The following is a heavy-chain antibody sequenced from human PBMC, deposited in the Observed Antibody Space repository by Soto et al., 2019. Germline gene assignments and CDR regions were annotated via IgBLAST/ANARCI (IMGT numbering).Heavy chain of an antibody. D-gene: IGHD6-13*01. CDR2: ISYDGSNK. CDR3: ARIAAAGTVYYYYYGMDV. Sequence: GGSLRLSCAASGFTFSSYGMHRVRQAPGKGLEWVAVISYDGSNKYYADSVKGRFTISRDNSKNTLYLQMNSLRAEDTAVYYCARIAAAGTVYYYYYGMDVWAQGTTVTVSS. V-gene: IGHV3-30*03. J-gene: IGHJ6*02. CDR1: GFTFSSYG.